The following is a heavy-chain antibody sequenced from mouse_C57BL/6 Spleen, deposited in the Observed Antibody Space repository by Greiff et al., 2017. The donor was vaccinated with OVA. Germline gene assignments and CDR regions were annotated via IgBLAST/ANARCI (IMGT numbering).Heavy chain of an antibody. CDR1: GYAFSSYW. V-gene: IGHV1-80*01. CDR2: IYPGDGDT. Sequence: QVHVKQSGAELVKPGASVKISCKASGYAFSSYWMNWVKQRPGKGLEWIGQIYPGDGDTNYNGKFKGKATLTADKSSSTAYMQLSSLTSEDSAVYFCAREESGYYVDYWGQGTTLTVSS. CDR3: AREESGYYVDY. D-gene: IGHD1-3*01. J-gene: IGHJ2*01.